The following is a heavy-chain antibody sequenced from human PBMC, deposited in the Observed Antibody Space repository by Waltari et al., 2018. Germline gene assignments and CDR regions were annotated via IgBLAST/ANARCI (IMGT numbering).Heavy chain of an antibody. CDR3: ASRDGGYYSLNFDY. V-gene: IGHV1-69*05. CDR2: IIPIFGTA. J-gene: IGHJ4*02. CDR1: GGTFSSYA. D-gene: IGHD3-22*01. Sequence: QVQLVQSGDEVKKPGSSVKVYCKASGGTFSSYAITWVRQAPGQGLEWMGGIIPIFGTANYAQKFQGRVTITTDESTSKAYMELSSLRSEDTAVYYCASRDGGYYSLNFDYWGQGTLVTVSS.